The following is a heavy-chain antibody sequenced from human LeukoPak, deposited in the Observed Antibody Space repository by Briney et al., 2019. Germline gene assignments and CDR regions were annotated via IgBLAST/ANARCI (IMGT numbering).Heavy chain of an antibody. CDR2: IIPIFGTA. CDR3: ARGTVVVPAAIYRDAFDI. CDR1: GGTFSSYA. J-gene: IGHJ3*02. V-gene: IGHV1-69*05. Sequence: GASVKVSCRASGGTFSSYAISWVRQAPGQGLEWMGGIIPIFGTANYAQKFQGRVTITTDESTSTAYMELSSPRSEDTAVYYCARGTVVVPAAIYRDAFDIWGRGTMVTVSS. D-gene: IGHD2-2*01.